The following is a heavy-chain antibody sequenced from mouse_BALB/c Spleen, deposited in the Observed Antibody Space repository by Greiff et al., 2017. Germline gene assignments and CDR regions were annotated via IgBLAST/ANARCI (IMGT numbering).Heavy chain of an antibody. J-gene: IGHJ4*01. CDR2: ISSGSSTI. CDR1: GFTFSSFG. CDR3: ARKEIYYGNYPYAMDY. Sequence: EVQGVESGGGLVQPGGSRKLSCAASGFTFSSFGMHWVRQAPEKGLEWVAYISSGSSTIYYADTVKGRFTISRDNPKNTLFLQMTSLRSEDTAMYYCARKEIYYGNYPYAMDYWGQGTSVTVSS. V-gene: IGHV5-17*02. D-gene: IGHD2-1*01.